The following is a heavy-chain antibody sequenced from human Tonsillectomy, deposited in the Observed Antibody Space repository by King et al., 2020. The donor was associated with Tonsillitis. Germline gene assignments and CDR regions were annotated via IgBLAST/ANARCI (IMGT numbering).Heavy chain of an antibody. Sequence: VQLVESGGGLVQPGGSLRLSCAASGFTFSRYSMNWVRQAPGKGLEWVSYISSSSTTIDYADSVKGRFTISRDNAKNSLYLQMNSLRAEDTAVYYCARSLDYYYYYYGMDVWGQGTTVTVSS. CDR3: ARSLDYYYYYYGMDV. CDR1: GFTFSRYS. J-gene: IGHJ6*02. D-gene: IGHD3/OR15-3a*01. CDR2: ISSSSTTI. V-gene: IGHV3-48*01.